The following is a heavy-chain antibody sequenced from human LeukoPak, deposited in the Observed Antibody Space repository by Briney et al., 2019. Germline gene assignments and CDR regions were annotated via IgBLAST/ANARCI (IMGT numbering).Heavy chain of an antibody. CDR1: GGTFSSYA. V-gene: IGHV1-2*02. CDR3: ARDLKRHIVVVTATSLHY. CDR2: INPNSGGT. J-gene: IGHJ4*02. D-gene: IGHD2-21*02. Sequence: ASVKVSCKASGGTFSSYAISWVRQAPGQGLEWMGWINPNSGGTNYAQKFQGRVTMTRDTSISTAYMELSRLRSDDTAVYYCARDLKRHIVVVTATSLHYWGQGSLVTVSS.